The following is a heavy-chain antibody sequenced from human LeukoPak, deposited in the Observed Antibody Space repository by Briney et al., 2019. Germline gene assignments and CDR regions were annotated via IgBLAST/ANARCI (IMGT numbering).Heavy chain of an antibody. V-gene: IGHV3-11*01. D-gene: IGHD1-26*01. CDR1: GFTFSDYY. CDR2: ISSSGSTI. Sequence: GGSLRLSCAASGFTFSDYYMSWIRQAPGKGLEWVSYISSSGSTIYYADSVKGRFTISRDSAKNSLYLQMNSLRAEDTAVYYCARWEESDAFDIWGQGTMVTVSS. CDR3: ARWEESDAFDI. J-gene: IGHJ3*02.